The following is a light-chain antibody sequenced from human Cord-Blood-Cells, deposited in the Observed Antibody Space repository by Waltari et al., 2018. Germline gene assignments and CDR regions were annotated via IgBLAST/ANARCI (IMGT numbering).Light chain of an antibody. CDR1: QSISSY. J-gene: IGKJ3*01. CDR2: AAS. Sequence: DIQMTQSPSSLSASVGDRVTITCRASQSISSYLNWYQQKPGKAPKLLIYAASSLQSGVPSRFSGSGSGTDFTLTISSLLPEDFATYYCQQSYSTPGFAFGPGTKVDIK. CDR3: QQSYSTPGFA. V-gene: IGKV1-39*01.